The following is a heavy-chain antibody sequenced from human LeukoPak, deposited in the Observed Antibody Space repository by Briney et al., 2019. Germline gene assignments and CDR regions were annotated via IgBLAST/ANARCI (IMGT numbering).Heavy chain of an antibody. Sequence: GGSLRLSCAASGFTFDDYAMYWVRQAPGKGLEWVSLTSGDGGSTYYADSVKGRFTISRDNSKNSLYLQMNSLRSEDTALYYCAKDADTANPDYWGQGTLVTVSS. V-gene: IGHV3-43*02. J-gene: IGHJ4*02. CDR1: GFTFDDYA. CDR2: TSGDGGST. CDR3: AKDADTANPDY. D-gene: IGHD5-18*01.